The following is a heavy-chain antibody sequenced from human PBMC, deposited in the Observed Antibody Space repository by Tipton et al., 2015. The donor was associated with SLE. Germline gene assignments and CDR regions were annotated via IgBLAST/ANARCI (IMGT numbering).Heavy chain of an antibody. CDR3: AKDQEDETYYSDY. J-gene: IGHJ4*02. Sequence: SLRLSCEASGFTFNRFGMHWVRQAPGKGLEWVAFIRYDATDKKYADSLQGRFTISRDNSKNTLYLQMNSLRGEDTAVYYCAKDQEDETYYSDYWGQGTLVPVSS. V-gene: IGHV3-30*02. CDR1: GFTFNRFG. CDR2: IRYDATDK.